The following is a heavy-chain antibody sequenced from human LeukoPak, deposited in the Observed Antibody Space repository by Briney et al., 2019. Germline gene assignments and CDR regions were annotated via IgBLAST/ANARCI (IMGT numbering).Heavy chain of an antibody. D-gene: IGHD1-26*01. V-gene: IGHV3-21*01. J-gene: IGHJ6*02. CDR1: GFTFSSYR. CDR3: ARVVGSTFSYGMDV. Sequence: GGSLRLSCAVSGFTFSSYRMNWVRQAPGKGLEWVSSISSSSSYIYYADSVRGRFTISRDNAKNSLYLQMNSLRAEDTAVYFCARVVGSTFSYGMDVWGQGTTVTVSS. CDR2: ISSSSSYI.